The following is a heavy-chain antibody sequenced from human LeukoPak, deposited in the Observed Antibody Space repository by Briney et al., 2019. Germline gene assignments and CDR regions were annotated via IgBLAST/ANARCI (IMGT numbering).Heavy chain of an antibody. CDR3: AKVKVVGYSTFDY. CDR2: ISYDGSNK. CDR1: GFTFSSYA. D-gene: IGHD2-8*01. V-gene: IGHV3-30-3*01. J-gene: IGHJ4*02. Sequence: PGRSLRLSCAASGFTFSSYAMHWVRQAPGKGLEWVAVISYDGSNKYYADSVKGRFTISRDNSKNTLYLQMNSLRAEDTAVYYCAKVKVVGYSTFDYWGQGALVTVSS.